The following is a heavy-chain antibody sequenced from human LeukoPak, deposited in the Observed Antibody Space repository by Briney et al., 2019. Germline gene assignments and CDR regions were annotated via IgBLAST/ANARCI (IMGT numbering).Heavy chain of an antibody. D-gene: IGHD3-10*01. CDR3: ASSDDDYGSGSYYG. V-gene: IGHV3-30-3*01. J-gene: IGHJ4*02. Sequence: GGSLRLSCAASGFTFSSYAMHWVRQAPGKGLEWVAVISYDGSNKYYADSVKGRFTISRDNSKNTLYLQMNSLRAEDTAVYYCASSDDDYGSGSYYGWGQGTLVTVSS. CDR2: ISYDGSNK. CDR1: GFTFSSYA.